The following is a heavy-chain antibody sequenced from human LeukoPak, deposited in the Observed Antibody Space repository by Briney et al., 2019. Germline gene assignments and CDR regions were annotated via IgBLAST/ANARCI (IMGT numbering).Heavy chain of an antibody. Sequence: GRSLRLSCVASGFIFSDYGIQWVRQAPGKGLEWVAVIAYDGNNTYYGDSVRGRFTISRDNSKNTLYLRMNSPRAEDTAVYCCAKGQGWEHSYCYCYMDVWGKGTTVTISS. CDR3: AKGQGWEHSYCYCYMDV. CDR2: IAYDGNNT. D-gene: IGHD1-26*01. CDR1: GFIFSDYG. J-gene: IGHJ6*03. V-gene: IGHV3-30*18.